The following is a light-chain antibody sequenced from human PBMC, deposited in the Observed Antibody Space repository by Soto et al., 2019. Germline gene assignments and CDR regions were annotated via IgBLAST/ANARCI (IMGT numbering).Light chain of an antibody. Sequence: DIQLTQSPSFLSASVGDRVTLTCRASQGVNSFLAWYQQKPGKAPDILIYAASTLQSGVPSRFSGSGSGTEFTLTISSLQPEDVATYYCQQLRTYPLTFGGGTKVETK. J-gene: IGKJ4*01. CDR3: QQLRTYPLT. CDR2: AAS. CDR1: QGVNSF. V-gene: IGKV1-9*01.